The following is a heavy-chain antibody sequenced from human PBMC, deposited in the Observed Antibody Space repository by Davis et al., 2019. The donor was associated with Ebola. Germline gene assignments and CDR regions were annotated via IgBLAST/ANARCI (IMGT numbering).Heavy chain of an antibody. Sequence: ASVKVSCKASGYTFTSYYMHWVRQAPGQGLEWMGIINPSGGSTSYAQKFQGRVTMTRDTSTSTVYMELSSLRSEDTAVYYCARDNEYIIAARPGDYYYGMDVWGQGTTVTVSS. V-gene: IGHV1-46*01. CDR1: GYTFTSYY. CDR3: ARDNEYIIAARPGDYYYGMDV. D-gene: IGHD6-6*01. CDR2: INPSGGST. J-gene: IGHJ6*02.